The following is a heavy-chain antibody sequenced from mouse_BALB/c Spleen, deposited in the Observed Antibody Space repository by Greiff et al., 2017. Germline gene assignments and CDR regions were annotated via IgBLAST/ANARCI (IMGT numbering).Heavy chain of an antibody. V-gene: IGHV1-80*01. D-gene: IGHD1-1*01. J-gene: IGHJ4*01. Sequence: VQLQQSGAELVRPGSSVKISCKASGYAFSSYWMNWVKQRPGQGLEWIGQIYPGDGDTNYNGKFKGKATLTADKSSSTAYMQLSSLTSEDSAVYFCARWGSYEGYAMDYWGQGTSVTVSS. CDR1: GYAFSSYW. CDR3: ARWGSYEGYAMDY. CDR2: IYPGDGDT.